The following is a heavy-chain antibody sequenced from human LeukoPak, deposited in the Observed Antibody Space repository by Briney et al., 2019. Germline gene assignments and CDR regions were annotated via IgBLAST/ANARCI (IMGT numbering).Heavy chain of an antibody. CDR2: IWYDGSNK. CDR3: ARDQRGYSYGNFDY. V-gene: IGHV3-33*01. CDR1: GFTFSSYG. Sequence: GGSLRLSCAASGFTFSSYGMHWVRQAPGKGLEWVAVIWYDGSNKYYADSVKVRFTISRDNSKNTLYLQMNSLRAEDTAVYYCARDQRGYSYGNFDYWGQGTLVTVSS. J-gene: IGHJ4*02. D-gene: IGHD5-18*01.